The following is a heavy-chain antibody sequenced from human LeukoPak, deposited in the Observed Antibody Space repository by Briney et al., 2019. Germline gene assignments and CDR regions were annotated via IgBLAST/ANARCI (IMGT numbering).Heavy chain of an antibody. J-gene: IGHJ4*02. V-gene: IGHV5-51*01. CDR3: ARRGEAMDPFDY. Sequence: GESLKISCNDSGYXFTSYWICWVRQMPGKGLEWMGIIYPGDSDTRYSPSFQGQVTISADKSITTAYLQWSSLKASDTAIYYCARRGEAMDPFDYWGQGTLVTVSS. D-gene: IGHD5-18*01. CDR1: GYXFTSYW. CDR2: IYPGDSDT.